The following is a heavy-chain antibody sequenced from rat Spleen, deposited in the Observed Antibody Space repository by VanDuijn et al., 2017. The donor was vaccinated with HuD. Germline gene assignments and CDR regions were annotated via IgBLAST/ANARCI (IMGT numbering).Heavy chain of an antibody. CDR2: INGAGST. J-gene: IGHJ2*01. CDR1: DYSITSSYT. Sequence: VRLLESGPGLVKPSQSLSLTCSVTDYSITSSYTWNWIRKFPGNKLEWRGYINGAGSTNYNPSLKSRISITRDTSKNQFFLQVNSVTTEDTATYYCASLYSSYSLYYFDYWGQGVMVTVSS. D-gene: IGHD1-2*01. V-gene: IGHV3-3*01. CDR3: ASLYSSYSLYYFDY.